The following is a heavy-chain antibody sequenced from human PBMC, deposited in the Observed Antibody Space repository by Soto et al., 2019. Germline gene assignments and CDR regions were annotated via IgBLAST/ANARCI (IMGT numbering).Heavy chain of an antibody. V-gene: IGHV1-24*01. CDR3: ATDPRGYSGYDDRVFDY. D-gene: IGHD5-12*01. CDR1: GYTLTELS. J-gene: IGHJ4*02. CDR2: FDPEDGET. Sequence: GASVKVSCKVSGYTLTELSMHWVRQAPGKGFEWMGGFDPEDGETIYAQKFQGRVTMTEDTSTDTAYMELSSLRSEDTAVYYCATDPRGYSGYDDRVFDYWGQGTLVTVSS.